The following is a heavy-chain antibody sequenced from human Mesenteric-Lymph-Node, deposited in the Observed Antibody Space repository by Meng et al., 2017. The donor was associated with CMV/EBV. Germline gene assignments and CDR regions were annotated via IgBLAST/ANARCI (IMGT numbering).Heavy chain of an antibody. CDR3: ARGHYGLEV. Sequence: SETLSLTCAVSGGSFRGYFWNWIRQPPGKGLEWVGEINYSGSTDYNPSLRGRVTISADTSKNQFSLKLSSVTAADTAVYYCARGHYGLEVWGQGTTVTVSS. CDR1: GGSFRGYF. V-gene: IGHV4-34*01. CDR2: INYSGST. J-gene: IGHJ6*02.